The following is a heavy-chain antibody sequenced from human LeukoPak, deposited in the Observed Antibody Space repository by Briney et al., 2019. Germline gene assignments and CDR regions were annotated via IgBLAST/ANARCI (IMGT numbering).Heavy chain of an antibody. D-gene: IGHD3-3*01. CDR3: ARGLYYDFWSGYYITDY. J-gene: IGHJ4*02. Sequence: GASVKVSCKASGYTFTSYDINWVRQATGQGLEWMGWVSPNSGNTGYAQKFQGRVTMTRNTSISTAYMELSSLRSEDTAVYYCARGLYYDFWSGYYITDYWGQGTLVTVSS. CDR1: GYTFTSYD. V-gene: IGHV1-8*01. CDR2: VSPNSGNT.